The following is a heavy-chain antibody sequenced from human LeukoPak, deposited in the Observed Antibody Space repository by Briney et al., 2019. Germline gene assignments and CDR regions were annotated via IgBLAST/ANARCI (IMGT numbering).Heavy chain of an antibody. D-gene: IGHD2/OR15-2a*01. Sequence: GGSLRLSCAASGFTFSSYGMHWVRQAPGKGLEWVAFIRYDGINKYYADSVKGRFTISRDNAKNTLYLQMNSLRAEDTAVYYCARDWFHAIDYWGQGTLVTVPS. J-gene: IGHJ4*02. CDR2: IRYDGINK. CDR3: ARDWFHAIDY. CDR1: GFTFSSYG. V-gene: IGHV3-30*02.